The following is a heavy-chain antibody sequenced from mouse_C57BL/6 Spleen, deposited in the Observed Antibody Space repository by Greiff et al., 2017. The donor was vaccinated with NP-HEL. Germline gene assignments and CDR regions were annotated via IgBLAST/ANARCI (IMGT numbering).Heavy chain of an antibody. Sequence: EVHLVESGGGLVQPKGSLKLSCAASGFSFNTYAMNWVRQAPGKGLEWVARIRSKSNNYATYYADSVKDRFTISRDDSESMLYLQMNNLKTEDTAMYYCVRSYDYGYFDYWGQGTTLTVSS. D-gene: IGHD2-4*01. J-gene: IGHJ2*01. CDR3: VRSYDYGYFDY. CDR1: GFSFNTYA. V-gene: IGHV10-1*01. CDR2: IRSKSNNYAT.